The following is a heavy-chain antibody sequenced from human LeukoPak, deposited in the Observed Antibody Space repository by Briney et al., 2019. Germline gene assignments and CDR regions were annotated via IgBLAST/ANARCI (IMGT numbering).Heavy chain of an antibody. CDR3: ASARGELYYGMDV. J-gene: IGHJ6*02. Sequence: SGTLSLTCAVSGGSISSSNWWSWVRQPPGKGLEWIGEIYHSGSTNYNPSLKSRVTISVDKSKNQFSLKLSSVTAADTAVYYCASARGELYYGMDVWGQGTTVTVSS. CDR2: IYHSGST. CDR1: GGSISSSNW. V-gene: IGHV4-4*02. D-gene: IGHD3-10*01.